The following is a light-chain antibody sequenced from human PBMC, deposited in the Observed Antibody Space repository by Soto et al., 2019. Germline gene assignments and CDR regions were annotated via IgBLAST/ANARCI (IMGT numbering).Light chain of an antibody. J-gene: IGKJ3*01. V-gene: IGKV3-20*01. CDR1: QSVSRSF. CDR2: GAS. Sequence: EIVLTQSPGTLSLSPGERATLSCRASQSVSRSFLAWYQQRPGQAPRLLIFGASYRASGIPDRFSGSGSGTDFTLTISRLEPEDFAVYYCQHYGNSPPAYTFGPGTNVD. CDR3: QHYGNSPPAYT.